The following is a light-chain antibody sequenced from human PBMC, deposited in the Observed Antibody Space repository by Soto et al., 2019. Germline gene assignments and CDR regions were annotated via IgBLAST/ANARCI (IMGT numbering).Light chain of an antibody. CDR2: GAS. CDR1: QSISSN. J-gene: IGKJ1*01. CDR3: QQYNDWPPT. V-gene: IGKV3-15*01. Sequence: EVVMPQSPATLSVSPGERVTLSCRASQSISSNLAWYQLKAGQTPRLLVYGASTRATGFPGKFSGSGSGTEFTLTISDLQSEDFAVYFCQQYNDWPPTFGQGTKVEIK.